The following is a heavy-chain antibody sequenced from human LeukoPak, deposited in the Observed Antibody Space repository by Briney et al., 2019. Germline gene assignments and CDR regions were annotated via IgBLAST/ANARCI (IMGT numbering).Heavy chain of an antibody. CDR3: AREYSGSYELFDY. V-gene: IGHV1-46*01. CDR1: GYTFTSYY. CDR2: INPGCGDT. J-gene: IGHJ4*02. Sequence: ASVKVSCKASGYTFTSYYMHWVRQAPGQGLEWMEIINPGCGDTSYAQKFQGRVTMTRDTSTSTVYMELSSLRSEDTAVYYCAREYSGSYELFDYWGQGTLVTVSS. D-gene: IGHD1-26*01.